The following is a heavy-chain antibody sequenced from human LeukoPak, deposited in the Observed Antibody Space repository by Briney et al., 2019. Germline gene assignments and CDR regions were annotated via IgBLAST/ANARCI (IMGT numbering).Heavy chain of an antibody. CDR1: GFTFSSYA. V-gene: IGHV3-23*01. Sequence: GGSLRPSCAASGFTFSSYAMSWVRQAPGKGLEWVSAISGSGGSTYYADSVKGRFTISRDNAKNSLYLQMNSLRAEDTAVYYCARILYGAYAFDIWGQGTMVTVSS. CDR3: ARILYGAYAFDI. CDR2: ISGSGGST. J-gene: IGHJ3*02. D-gene: IGHD4-17*01.